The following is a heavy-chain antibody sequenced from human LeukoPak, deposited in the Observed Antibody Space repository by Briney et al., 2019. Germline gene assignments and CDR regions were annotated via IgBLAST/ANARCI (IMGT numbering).Heavy chain of an antibody. Sequence: SETLSLTCTVSGGSISSGSYYWSWIRQPAGKGLEWIGRIYTSGSTNYHPSLKSRVTISVDTSKNQFSLKLSSVTAADTAVYYCARGRGSCSSTSCYIWFDPWGQGTLVTVSS. D-gene: IGHD2-2*02. CDR2: IYTSGST. V-gene: IGHV4-61*02. J-gene: IGHJ5*02. CDR1: GGSISSGSYY. CDR3: ARGRGSCSSTSCYIWFDP.